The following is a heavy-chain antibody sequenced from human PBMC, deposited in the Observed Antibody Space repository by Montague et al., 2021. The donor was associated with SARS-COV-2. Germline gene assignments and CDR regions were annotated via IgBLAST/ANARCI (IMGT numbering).Heavy chain of an antibody. CDR1: GGSLNNYF. Sequence: SETLSLTCTVSGGSLNNYFRSWIRQPPEKGLEWVGYISDSGSTKYNPSLQSRVTISVDTARNQFSLKLLSVTAADTAFYYCARVDSSGPGEYWGQGILVSVSS. D-gene: IGHD3-22*01. J-gene: IGHJ4*02. CDR2: ISDSGST. CDR3: ARVDSSGPGEY. V-gene: IGHV4-59*08.